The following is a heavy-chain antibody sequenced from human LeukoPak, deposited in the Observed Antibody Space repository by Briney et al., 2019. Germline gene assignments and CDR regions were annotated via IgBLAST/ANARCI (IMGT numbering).Heavy chain of an antibody. CDR2: ISSSGSTI. V-gene: IGHV3-48*03. J-gene: IGHJ6*03. CDR3: AKDAVAAAGYYYMDV. Sequence: GGSLRPSCAASGFTFSSYEMNWVRQAPGKGLEWVSYISSSGSTIYYADSVKGRFTISRDNSKNTLYLQMNSLRAEDTAVYYCAKDAVAAAGYYYMDVWGKGTTVTISS. CDR1: GFTFSSYE. D-gene: IGHD6-13*01.